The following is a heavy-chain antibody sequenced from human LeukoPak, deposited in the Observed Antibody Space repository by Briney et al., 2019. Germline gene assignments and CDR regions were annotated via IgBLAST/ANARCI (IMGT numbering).Heavy chain of an antibody. CDR3: ASISVGATSWYFDY. CDR2: IYYSGST. V-gene: IGHV4-39*07. CDR1: GGSISSSSYY. J-gene: IGHJ4*02. D-gene: IGHD1-26*01. Sequence: SETLSLTCTVSGGSISSSSYYWGWIRQPPGKGLEWIGSIYYSGSTYYNPSLKSRVTISVDTSKNQFSLKLSSVTAADTAVYYCASISVGATSWYFDYWGQGTLVTVSS.